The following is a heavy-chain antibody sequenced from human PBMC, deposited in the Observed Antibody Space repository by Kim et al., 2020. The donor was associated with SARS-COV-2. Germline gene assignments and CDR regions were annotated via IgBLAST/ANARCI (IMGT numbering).Heavy chain of an antibody. Sequence: ASVKVSCKASGYTFTGYYMHWVRQAPGQGLEWIGRINPNSGGTNYAQKFQGRVTMTRDTSISTAYMELSRLRSDDTAVYYCASSVGYYYYGMDVWGQGTTVTVSS. CDR2: INPNSGGT. D-gene: IGHD1-26*01. J-gene: IGHJ6*02. CDR3: ASSVGYYYYGMDV. V-gene: IGHV1-2*06. CDR1: GYTFTGYY.